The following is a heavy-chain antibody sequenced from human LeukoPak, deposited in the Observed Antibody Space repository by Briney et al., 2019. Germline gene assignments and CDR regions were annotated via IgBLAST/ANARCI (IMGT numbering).Heavy chain of an antibody. V-gene: IGHV3-53*01. Sequence: GGSLRLFCAASGFTLSSNYMSWVRQAPGKGLERVSVIYSGGSTYYADSAKGRFTISRDNPKNTLYLQMNSLRAEDTAVYYCARVGVVPAALYYFDYWGQGTLVTVSS. CDR1: GFTLSSNY. CDR2: IYSGGST. D-gene: IGHD2-2*01. CDR3: ARVGVVPAALYYFDY. J-gene: IGHJ4*02.